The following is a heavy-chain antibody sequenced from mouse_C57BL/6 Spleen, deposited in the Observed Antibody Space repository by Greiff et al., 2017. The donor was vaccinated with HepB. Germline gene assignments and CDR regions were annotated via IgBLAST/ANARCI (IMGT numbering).Heavy chain of an antibody. J-gene: IGHJ1*03. D-gene: IGHD1-1*01. CDR2: IHPSDSDT. CDR1: GYTFTSYW. Sequence: QVQLQQPGAELVKPGASVKVSCKASGYTFTSYWMHWVKQRPGQGLEWIGRIHPSDSDTNYNQKFKGKATLTVDTSSSTAYMQLSSLTSEDSAVYYCAMPYGSSPYWYFDVWGTGTTVTVSS. CDR3: AMPYGSSPYWYFDV. V-gene: IGHV1-74*01.